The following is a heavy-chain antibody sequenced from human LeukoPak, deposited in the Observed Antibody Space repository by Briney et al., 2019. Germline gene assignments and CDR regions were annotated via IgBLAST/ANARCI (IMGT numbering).Heavy chain of an antibody. CDR2: IRFDGSNK. CDR1: GFTFSSYG. J-gene: IGHJ4*02. CDR3: AKDGSSGWSYYFDY. Sequence: PGRSLRLSCAASGFTFSSYGMHWVRQAPGKGLEWVAFIRFDGSNKFYADSVKGRFTFSRDNSKNTLYLQMNSLRAEDTALYFCAKDGSSGWSYYFDYWGQGTLVTVSS. V-gene: IGHV3-30*02. D-gene: IGHD6-19*01.